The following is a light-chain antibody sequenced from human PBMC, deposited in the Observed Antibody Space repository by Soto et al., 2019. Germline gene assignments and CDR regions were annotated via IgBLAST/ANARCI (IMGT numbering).Light chain of an antibody. CDR2: WAS. CDR1: LSVLYSSDNKNY. J-gene: IGKJ1*01. CDR3: QQYYGTSWT. Sequence: DIVMTQSPDSLAVSLGERATIKCKSSLSVLYSSDNKNYLAWYQQKSGQPPKLLIYWASTREFGVPDRFSGSGSGTDFTLTISSLQAGDVAVYYCQQYYGTSWTFGQGTKVEIK. V-gene: IGKV4-1*01.